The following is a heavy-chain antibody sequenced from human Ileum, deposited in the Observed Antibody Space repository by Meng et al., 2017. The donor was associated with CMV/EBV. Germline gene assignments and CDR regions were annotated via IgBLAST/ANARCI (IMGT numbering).Heavy chain of an antibody. CDR2: MKPNSGNT. V-gene: IGHV1-8*03. CDR1: GYNFTSHE. D-gene: IGHD3-10*01. Sequence: SGYNFTSHEINWVRQATGQGLEWMGGMKPNSGNTGYAQKFQGRVTITRNTSISTAYMELSSLRSEDTAVYYCARGVRYGSGKEYFDSWGQGTLVTVSS. J-gene: IGHJ4*02. CDR3: ARGVRYGSGKEYFDS.